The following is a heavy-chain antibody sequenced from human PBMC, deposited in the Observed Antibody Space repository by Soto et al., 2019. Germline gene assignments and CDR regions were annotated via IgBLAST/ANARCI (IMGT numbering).Heavy chain of an antibody. V-gene: IGHV4-39*01. J-gene: IGHJ4*02. Sequence: SETLSLTCTVSGGSISSSSYYWGWIRQPPGKGMEWIGSIYYSGSTYYNPAPKRRVTISVNTSKNPFSLKLSSVTAADTAVYYCARRGTGTYDYWGQGTLVTVSS. CDR3: ARRGTGTYDY. CDR2: IYYSGST. CDR1: GGSISSSSYY. D-gene: IGHD1-7*01.